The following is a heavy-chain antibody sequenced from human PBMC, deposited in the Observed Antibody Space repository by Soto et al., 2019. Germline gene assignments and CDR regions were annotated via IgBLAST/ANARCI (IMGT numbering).Heavy chain of an antibody. D-gene: IGHD3-22*01. V-gene: IGHV3-23*01. CDR1: GITFSSYA. CDR2: ISGSGGST. CDR3: AKDFTFYYDSSGLGDAFDI. J-gene: IGHJ3*02. Sequence: GGSLRLSCTASGITFSSYAMSWVRQTPGKGLEWVSAISGSGGSTYYADSVKGRFTISRDNSKNTLYLQMNSLRAEDTAVYYCAKDFTFYYDSSGLGDAFDIWGQGTMVTVSS.